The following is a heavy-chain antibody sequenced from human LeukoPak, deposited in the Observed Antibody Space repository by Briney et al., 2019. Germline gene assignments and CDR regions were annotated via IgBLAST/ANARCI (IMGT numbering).Heavy chain of an antibody. CDR3: AREVVIVVEPAANTIDY. Sequence: PGGSLRLSCAGSGFIINNYAMHWVRQPPGKGLEWVSGISWNSGSIDYADSVKGRFTISRDNAKNSLYLQMNSLRVEDTAVYYCAREVVIVVEPAANTIDYWGQGTRVTVSS. CDR2: ISWNSGSI. J-gene: IGHJ4*02. V-gene: IGHV3-9*01. CDR1: GFIINNYA. D-gene: IGHD2-2*01.